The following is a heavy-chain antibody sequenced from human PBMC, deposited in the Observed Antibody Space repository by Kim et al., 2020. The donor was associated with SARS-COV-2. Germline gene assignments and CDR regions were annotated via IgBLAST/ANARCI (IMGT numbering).Heavy chain of an antibody. D-gene: IGHD5-18*01. CDR2: IVPVLNKA. J-gene: IGHJ6*02. CDR1: GGAFNTFV. V-gene: IGHV1-69*04. CDR3: ARRDASSAVDQRFVYYFGMDV. Sequence: SVKVSCKTSGGAFNTFVISWVRQAPGRGLEWMGRIVPVLNKANYAQTFQGRVTLTADKFTNTAYMELKSLRSDDTAVYYFARRDASSAVDQRFVYYFGMDVWGQGTPITVSS.